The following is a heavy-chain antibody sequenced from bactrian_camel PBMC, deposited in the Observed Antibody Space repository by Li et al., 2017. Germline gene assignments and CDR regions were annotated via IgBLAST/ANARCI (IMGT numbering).Heavy chain of an antibody. D-gene: IGHD4*01. CDR1: EFTFSNYY. CDR2: IRSDWSKQ. V-gene: IGHV3S40*01. J-gene: IGHJ4*01. CDR3: ANYRVPGNL. Sequence: VQLVESGGGLVQPGGSLRLSCEASEFTFSNYYMSWVRQAPGKGLEWVASIRSDWSKQYHADAVKGRFVISRDNAKNTVCLQLNNLKTEDTAIYHCANYRVPGNLWGRGTQVTVS.